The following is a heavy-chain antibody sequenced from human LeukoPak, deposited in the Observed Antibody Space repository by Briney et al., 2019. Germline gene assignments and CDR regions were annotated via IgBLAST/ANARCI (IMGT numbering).Heavy chain of an antibody. V-gene: IGHV4-4*07. CDR3: ARGSSGSYYIYFDY. Sequence: SETLSLTCTVSGGSISSYYWSWIRQPAGKGLEWIGRIYTSGSSNYNPSLKSRVTMSVDTSKNQFSLKLSSVTAADTAVYYCARGSSGSYYIYFDYWGQGTLVTVSS. D-gene: IGHD3-10*01. J-gene: IGHJ4*02. CDR1: GGSISSYY. CDR2: IYTSGSS.